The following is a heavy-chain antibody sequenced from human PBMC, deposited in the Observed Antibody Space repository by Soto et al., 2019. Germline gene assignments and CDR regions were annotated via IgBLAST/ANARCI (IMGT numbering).Heavy chain of an antibody. Sequence: LKISCQASGYSFGIYSISWVRQVPGKGLEWVGKIEPSDSSTIYSPSFQGHVTISVDKSINTAYLQWRSLRASDTAMYFCAILNYFDPWGQGSLVTVSS. CDR2: IEPSDSST. V-gene: IGHV5-10-1*01. CDR1: GYSFGIYS. D-gene: IGHD4-4*01. J-gene: IGHJ5*02. CDR3: AILNYFDP.